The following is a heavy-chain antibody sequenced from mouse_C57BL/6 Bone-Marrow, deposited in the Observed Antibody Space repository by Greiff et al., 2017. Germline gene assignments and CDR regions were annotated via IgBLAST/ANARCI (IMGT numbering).Heavy chain of an antibody. CDR1: GYTFTSYG. D-gene: IGHD1-1*01. Sequence: QVQLQQSGAELARPGASVKLSCKASGYTFTSYGISWVKQRTGQGLEWIGEIYPRSGNTYYNEKFKGKATLTADKSSSTAYMGLRSLTSEDSAVYFCARCSSSWFAYWGQGTLVTVSA. J-gene: IGHJ3*01. V-gene: IGHV1-81*01. CDR2: IYPRSGNT. CDR3: ARCSSSWFAY.